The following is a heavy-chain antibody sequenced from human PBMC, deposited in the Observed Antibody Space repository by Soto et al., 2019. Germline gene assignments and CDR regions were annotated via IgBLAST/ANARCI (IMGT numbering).Heavy chain of an antibody. CDR2: ISGSGGST. Sequence: GGSLRLSCAASGFTFSSYAMSWVRQAPGKGLEWVSAISGSGGSTYYADSVKGRFTISRDNAKNTLYLQMNSLRAEDTAVYYCATYQLSYPPGYYWGQGTLVTVSS. J-gene: IGHJ4*02. CDR1: GFTFSSYA. V-gene: IGHV3-23*01. D-gene: IGHD3-10*01. CDR3: ATYQLSYPPGYY.